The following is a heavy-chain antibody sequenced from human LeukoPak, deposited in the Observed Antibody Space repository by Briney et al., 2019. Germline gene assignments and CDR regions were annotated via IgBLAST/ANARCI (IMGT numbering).Heavy chain of an antibody. V-gene: IGHV3-74*01. CDR2: INSDGSST. CDR3: ARDPNYYGSGSPPDY. CDR1: VFTFSSYW. Sequence: GGSLRLSCAASVFTFSSYWMHWVRQAPGKGLVWVSRINSDGSSTSYADSVKGRFTISRDNAKNTLYLQMNSLRAEDTAVYYCARDPNYYGSGSPPDYWGQGTLVTVSS. J-gene: IGHJ4*02. D-gene: IGHD3-10*01.